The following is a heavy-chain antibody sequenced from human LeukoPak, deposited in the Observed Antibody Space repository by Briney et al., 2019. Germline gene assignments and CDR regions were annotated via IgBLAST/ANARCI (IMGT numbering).Heavy chain of an antibody. V-gene: IGHV4-30-4*08. CDR3: ARQAFSGSYWGYYFDY. CDR1: GGSISSGDYY. D-gene: IGHD1-26*01. J-gene: IGHJ4*02. Sequence: SQTLSLTCTVSGGSISSGDYYWSWIRQPPGKGLEWIGYIYYSGSTYYNPSPKSRVTISVDTSKNQFSLKLSSVTAADTAVYYCARQAFSGSYWGYYFDYWGQGTLVTVSS. CDR2: IYYSGST.